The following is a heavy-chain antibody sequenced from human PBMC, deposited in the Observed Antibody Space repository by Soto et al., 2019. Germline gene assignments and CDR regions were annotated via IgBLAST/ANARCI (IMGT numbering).Heavy chain of an antibody. J-gene: IGHJ4*02. CDR2: ISAYNGNT. CDR3: ARASYRDSSDY. CDR1: GGTFSSYT. D-gene: IGHD2-21*02. V-gene: IGHV1-18*01. Sequence: ASVKVSCKASGGTFSSYTISWVRQAPGQGLEWMGWISAYNGNTNYAQKLQGRVTMTTDTSTSTAYMELRSLRSDDTAVYYCARASYRDSSDYWGQGTLVTVSS.